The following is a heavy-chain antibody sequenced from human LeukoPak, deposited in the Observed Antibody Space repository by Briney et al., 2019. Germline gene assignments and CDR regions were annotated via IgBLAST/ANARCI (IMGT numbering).Heavy chain of an antibody. CDR2: INWNGGST. D-gene: IGHD3-10*01. V-gene: IGHV3-20*04. CDR3: ARHLLWFGELSGGFDY. J-gene: IGHJ4*02. Sequence: GGSLGLSCAAPGFTFDDYGMSWVRQAPGKGLEWVSGINWNGGSTGYADSVKGRFTISRDNAKNSLYLQMNSLRAEDTAVYYCARHLLWFGELSGGFDYWGQGTLVTVSS. CDR1: GFTFDDYG.